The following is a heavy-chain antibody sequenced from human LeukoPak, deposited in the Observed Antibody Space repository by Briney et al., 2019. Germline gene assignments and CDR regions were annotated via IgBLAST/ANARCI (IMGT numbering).Heavy chain of an antibody. J-gene: IGHJ4*02. V-gene: IGHV3-11*01. Sequence: PGGSLRLSCAASGFTFSDYYMSWIRQIPGKGLECVSYISRSGSAIYYADSVKGRFTISRDNAKKSLYLQLNSLRAEDTAVYYCASLHYYSSGSRELDYWGQGTLVTVSS. CDR3: ASLHYYSSGSRELDY. D-gene: IGHD3-10*01. CDR2: ISRSGSAI. CDR1: GFTFSDYY.